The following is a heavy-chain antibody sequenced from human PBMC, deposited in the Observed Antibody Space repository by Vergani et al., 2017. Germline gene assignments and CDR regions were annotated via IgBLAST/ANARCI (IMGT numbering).Heavy chain of an antibody. CDR2: ISSGGGDI. D-gene: IGHD3-10*01. Sequence: EVQLLESGGGLVQPGGSRRLSCAGAGFTFDTYTMAYVRQAPGKGLEWVATISSGGGDIFYADSVKGRFTISRDNSKNTLFLQMNSLKDEDTAVYYCTTAGCLYYLHREYFQYWGGGTPLSVSS. J-gene: IGHJ1*01. V-gene: IGHV3-23*01. CDR3: TTAGCLYYLHREYFQY. CDR1: GFTFDTYT.